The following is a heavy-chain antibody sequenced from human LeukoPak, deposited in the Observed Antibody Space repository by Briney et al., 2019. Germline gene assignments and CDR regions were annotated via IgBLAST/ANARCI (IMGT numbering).Heavy chain of an antibody. CDR3: ARGQLTDDLDY. CDR1: GYTFTGYF. CDR2: INPNIGAT. Sequence: ASVKVSFKASGYTFTGYFMHWVRQAPGQGLEWMGWINPNIGATKYARKSQGRVTMTRDTSISTAYMELSRLRSDDTAVYYCARGQLTDDLDYWGQGTLVTVSS. J-gene: IGHJ4*02. D-gene: IGHD1-14*01. V-gene: IGHV1-2*02.